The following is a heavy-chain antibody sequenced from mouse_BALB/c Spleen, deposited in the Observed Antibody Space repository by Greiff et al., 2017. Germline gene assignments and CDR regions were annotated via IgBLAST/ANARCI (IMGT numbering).Heavy chain of an antibody. J-gene: IGHJ4*01. D-gene: IGHD2-14*01. CDR2: IYWDDDK. CDR1: GFSLSTSGMG. V-gene: IGHV8-12*01. CDR3: ARRARRYDGAMDY. Sequence: QVQLKESGPGILQPSQTLSLTCSFSGFSLSTSGMGVSWIRQPSGKGLEWLAHIYWDDDKRYNPSLKSRLTISKDTSRNQVFLKITSVDTADTATYYCARRARRYDGAMDYWGQGTSVTVSS.